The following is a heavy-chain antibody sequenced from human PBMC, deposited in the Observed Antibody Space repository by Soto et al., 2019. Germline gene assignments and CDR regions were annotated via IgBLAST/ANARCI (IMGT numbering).Heavy chain of an antibody. D-gene: IGHD3-3*01. V-gene: IGHV3-21*01. CDR2: ISSSSSYI. Sequence: GGSLRLSCAASGFTFSSYSMNWVRQAPGKGLEWVSSISSSSSYIYYADSVKGRFTISRDNAKNSLYLQMNSLRAEDTAVYYCAREATYYDFWSGYPSYMDVWGKGTTVTVSS. CDR1: GFTFSSYS. J-gene: IGHJ6*03. CDR3: AREATYYDFWSGYPSYMDV.